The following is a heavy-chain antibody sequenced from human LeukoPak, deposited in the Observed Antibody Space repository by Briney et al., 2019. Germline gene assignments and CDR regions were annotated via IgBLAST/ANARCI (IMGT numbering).Heavy chain of an antibody. CDR3: AREEYLSGSYVDD. CDR2: INVHKGNT. V-gene: IGHV1-18*01. D-gene: IGHD3-10*01. J-gene: IGHJ4*02. Sequence: ASVKVSCKDSGNIFNTYGFSWVRQAPGQGLEWIGWINVHKGNTNYAQKFQGRVTMTADTSTSTVYMELRSLTSDGTAVYYCAREEYLSGSYVDDWGQGTLVTVSS. CDR1: GNIFNTYG.